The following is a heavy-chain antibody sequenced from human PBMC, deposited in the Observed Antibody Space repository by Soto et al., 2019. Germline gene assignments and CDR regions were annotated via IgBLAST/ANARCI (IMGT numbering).Heavy chain of an antibody. V-gene: IGHV4-39*01. CDR3: ARLLLERGAILAGPEGWYFDL. J-gene: IGHJ2*01. Sequence: QLQLQESGPGLVKPSETLSLTCTVSGGSISSSSYYWGWIRQPPGKGLEWIGSIYYSGSTYYNPSLKSRVTISVDTSKIQFSLKLSSVTAADTAVYYCARLLLERGAILAGPEGWYFDLWGRGTLVTVSS. D-gene: IGHD6-19*01. CDR1: GGSISSSSYY. CDR2: IYYSGST.